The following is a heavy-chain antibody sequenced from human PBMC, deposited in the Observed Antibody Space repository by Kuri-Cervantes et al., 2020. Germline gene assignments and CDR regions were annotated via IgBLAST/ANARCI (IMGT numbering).Heavy chain of an antibody. J-gene: IGHJ4*02. D-gene: IGHD2-15*01. CDR3: ARLRVVAASIGLYYFDY. CDR2: INQSGST. Sequence: GSLRLSCAVYGGSFSGHYWSWIRQPPGKGLEWIGEINQSGSTNYNPSLKSRVTISVDTSKNQFSLKLSSVTAADTAVYYCARLRVVAASIGLYYFDYWGQGTLVTVSS. CDR1: GGSFSGHY. V-gene: IGHV4-34*01.